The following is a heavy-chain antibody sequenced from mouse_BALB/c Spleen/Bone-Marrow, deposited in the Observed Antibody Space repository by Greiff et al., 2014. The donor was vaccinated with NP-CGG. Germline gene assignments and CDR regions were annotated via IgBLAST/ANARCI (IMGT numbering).Heavy chain of an antibody. CDR3: ARDYYGSSDY. CDR1: GFTFSSYG. V-gene: IGHV5-6-3*01. J-gene: IGHJ2*01. CDR2: INSNGGST. Sequence: EVQRVESGGGLVQPGGSLKLSCAASGFTFSSYGMSWVRQTPDKRLELVATINSNGGSTYYPDSVKGLFTISRDNAKKTLYLQMSSLKSEDTAMYYCARDYYGSSDYWGQGTTLTVSS. D-gene: IGHD1-1*01.